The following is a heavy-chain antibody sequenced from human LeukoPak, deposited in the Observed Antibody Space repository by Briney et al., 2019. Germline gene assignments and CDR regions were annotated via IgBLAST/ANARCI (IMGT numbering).Heavy chain of an antibody. CDR1: GYTFTSYG. D-gene: IGHD3-10*01. V-gene: IGHV1-18*01. CDR2: ISAYNGNT. CDR3: ARDAMHSGSYYRNHYYYYYYMDV. Sequence: GASVKVSCKASGYTFTSYGISWVRQAPGQGLEWMGWISAYNGNTNYAQKLQGRVTMTTDTSTSTAYMELRSLRSDDTAVYYCARDAMHSGSYYRNHYYYYYYMDVWGKGTTVTISS. J-gene: IGHJ6*03.